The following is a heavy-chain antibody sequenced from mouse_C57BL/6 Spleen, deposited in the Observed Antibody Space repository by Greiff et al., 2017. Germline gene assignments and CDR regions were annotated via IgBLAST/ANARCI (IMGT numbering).Heavy chain of an antibody. CDR3: TRESYDYDWYFDV. CDR1: GYTFTDYE. Sequence: QVQLKESGAELVRPGASVTLSCKASGYTFTDYEMHWVKQTPVHGLEWIGAIDPETGGTAYNQKFKGKAILTADKSSSTAYMELRSLTSEDSAVYYCTRESYDYDWYFDVWGTGTTVTVSS. J-gene: IGHJ1*03. D-gene: IGHD2-4*01. V-gene: IGHV1-15*01. CDR2: IDPETGGT.